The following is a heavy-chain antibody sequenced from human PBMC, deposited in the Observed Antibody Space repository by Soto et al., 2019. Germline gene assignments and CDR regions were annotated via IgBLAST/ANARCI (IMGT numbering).Heavy chain of an antibody. CDR2: ISYDGSNK. D-gene: IGHD3-16*01. CDR3: ARDHPLGAKLWLPQELSFDY. Sequence: GGSLRLSCAASGFTFSSYAMHWVRQAPGKGLEWVAVISYDGSNKYYADSVKGRFTISRDNSKNTLYLQMNSLRAEDTAVYYCARDHPLGAKLWLPQELSFDYWGQGTLVTVSS. V-gene: IGHV3-30-3*01. J-gene: IGHJ4*02. CDR1: GFTFSSYA.